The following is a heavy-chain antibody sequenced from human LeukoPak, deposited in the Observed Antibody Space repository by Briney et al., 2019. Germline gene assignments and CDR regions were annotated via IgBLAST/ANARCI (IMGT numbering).Heavy chain of an antibody. CDR3: ARDRPVAGANWFDP. J-gene: IGHJ5*02. CDR1: GASISSGDYY. CDR2: IYYSGST. Sequence: SETLSLTCTVSGASISSGDYYWSWIRQPPGKGLEWIGYIYYSGSTYYNPSLNSRVAISVDTSKNQFSLKLSSVTAADTAVYYCARDRPVAGANWFDPWGQGALVTVSS. V-gene: IGHV4-30-4*01. D-gene: IGHD6-13*01.